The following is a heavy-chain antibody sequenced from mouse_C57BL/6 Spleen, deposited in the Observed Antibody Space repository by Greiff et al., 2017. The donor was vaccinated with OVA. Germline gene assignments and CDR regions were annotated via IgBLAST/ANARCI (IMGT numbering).Heavy chain of an antibody. Sequence: VQLQQSGAELVRPGSSVKLSCKASGYTFTSYWMDWVKQRPGQGLEWIGNIYPSDSETHYNQKFKDKATLTVDESSSTAYMQLSSLTSEDSAVYYCASPYYGNLFAYWGQRTLVTVSA. CDR2: IYPSDSET. D-gene: IGHD2-10*01. CDR1: GYTFTSYW. V-gene: IGHV1-61*01. CDR3: ASPYYGNLFAY. J-gene: IGHJ3*01.